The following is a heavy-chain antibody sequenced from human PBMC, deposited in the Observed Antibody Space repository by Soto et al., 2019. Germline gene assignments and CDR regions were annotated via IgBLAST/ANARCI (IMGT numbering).Heavy chain of an antibody. D-gene: IGHD4-17*01. CDR1: GYSFTSYW. J-gene: IGHJ6*02. CDR3: ARLSGDYTYYYYYGMDV. Sequence: GESLKISCKGSGYSFTSYWIGWVRQMPGKGLEWMGIIYPGDSDTRYSPSFQGQVTISADKSISTAYLQWSSLKASDTAMYYCARLSGDYTYYYYYGMDVWGQGTTVTVSS. CDR2: IYPGDSDT. V-gene: IGHV5-51*01.